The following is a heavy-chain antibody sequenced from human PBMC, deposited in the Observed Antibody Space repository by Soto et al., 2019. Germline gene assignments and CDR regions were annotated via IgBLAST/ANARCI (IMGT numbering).Heavy chain of an antibody. J-gene: IGHJ4*02. D-gene: IGHD3-22*01. Sequence: QVQLVQSGAEVKKPGASVKVSCKASGYTFSIYGISWVRQAPGQGLEWMGWISAYNENTNYAQKLQGRVTMTTDTSTSTAYMELRSLRSDDTAVYYCARVDYYDTDGPRGYWGQGTLVTVSS. CDR3: ARVDYYDTDGPRGY. V-gene: IGHV1-18*01. CDR1: GYTFSIYG. CDR2: ISAYNENT.